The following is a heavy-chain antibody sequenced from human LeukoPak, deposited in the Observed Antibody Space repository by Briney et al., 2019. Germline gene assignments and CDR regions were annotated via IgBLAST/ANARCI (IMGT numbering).Heavy chain of an antibody. CDR2: IYSSGTT. CDR3: ARHLRGFGYGSFDYYYYMDV. J-gene: IGHJ6*03. V-gene: IGHV4-59*08. Sequence: SEALSLTCTVSGFSIRNYYWSWIRQPPGKGLGWIGYIYSSGTTNYNPSLKSRVTISVDTSKNQFSLKLSSVTAADTAVYYCARHLRGFGYGSFDYYYYMDVWGKGTTVTVSS. D-gene: IGHD5-18*01. CDR1: GFSIRNYY.